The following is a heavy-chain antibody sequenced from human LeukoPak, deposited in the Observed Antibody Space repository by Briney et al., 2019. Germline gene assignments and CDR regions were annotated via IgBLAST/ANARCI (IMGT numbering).Heavy chain of an antibody. CDR3: AKEGEITMFRGVIVTDREYYYAMDV. J-gene: IGHJ6*02. CDR1: GFTFSSYG. CDR2: ISYDGGSK. Sequence: PGRSLRLSCAASGFTFSSYGMHWVRQAPGKGLEWVAVISYDGGSKDYADSMKGRFTISRDNSKNTLYLQMSSLRAEDTAVYYCAKEGEITMFRGVIVTDREYYYAMDVWGQGTTVTVSS. D-gene: IGHD3-10*01. V-gene: IGHV3-30*18.